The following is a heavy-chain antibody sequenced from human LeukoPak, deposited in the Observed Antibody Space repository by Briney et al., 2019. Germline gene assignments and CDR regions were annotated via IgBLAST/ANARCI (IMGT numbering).Heavy chain of an antibody. CDR3: ARPTTVEDYFDY. V-gene: IGHV1-46*01. D-gene: IGHD4-17*01. CDR1: GYTFTSYY. CDR2: INPSGGST. J-gene: IGHJ4*02. Sequence: ASVKVSCKASGYTFTSYYMHWVRQAPGQGLEWMGIINPSGGSTSYAQKFQGRVSMTRDTSTSTVYMDLSSLRSEDTAVYYCARPTTVEDYFDYWGQGTLVTLSS.